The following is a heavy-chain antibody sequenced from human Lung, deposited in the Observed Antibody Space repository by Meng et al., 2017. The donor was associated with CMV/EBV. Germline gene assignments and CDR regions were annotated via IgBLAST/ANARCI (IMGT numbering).Heavy chain of an antibody. V-gene: IGHV3-48*03. Sequence: SLIISCAASGFTFSSYEMNWVRQAPGKGLEWISYISSSGSTIYYADSVKGRFTISRDYAKNSLYLQMNSLRAEDTAVYYCARQLADTLLAHYYYYGMDVWGQGTTVTVSS. CDR3: ARQLADTLLAHYYYYGMDV. CDR2: ISSSGSTI. CDR1: GFTFSSYE. D-gene: IGHD5-18*01. J-gene: IGHJ6*02.